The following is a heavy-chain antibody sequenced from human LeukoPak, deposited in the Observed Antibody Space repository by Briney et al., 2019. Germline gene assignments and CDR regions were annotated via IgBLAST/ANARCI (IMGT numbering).Heavy chain of an antibody. V-gene: IGHV4-39*01. CDR3: ARLNTGITMVRGPTDWFDP. CDR1: GGSISGSSYY. J-gene: IGHJ5*02. D-gene: IGHD3-10*01. Sequence: SETLSLACTVSGGSISGSSYYWGWIRQPPGKGLEWIGSIYYSGSTYYNPSLKSRVTISVDTSKNQFSLKLSSVTAADTAVYYCARLNTGITMVRGPTDWFDPWGQGTLVTVSS. CDR2: IYYSGST.